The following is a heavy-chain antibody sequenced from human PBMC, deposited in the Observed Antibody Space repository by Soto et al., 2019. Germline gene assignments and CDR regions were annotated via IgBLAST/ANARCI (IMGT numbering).Heavy chain of an antibody. J-gene: IGHJ4*02. D-gene: IGHD2-2*01. Sequence: SETLSLTCTVSGGSISSSSYYWGWIRQPPGKGLEWIGSIYYSGSTYYNPSLKSRVTISVDTSKNQFSLKLSSVTAADTAVYYCARYPALAEYYFEYWGQGTLVTVSS. CDR2: IYYSGST. CDR3: ARYPALAEYYFEY. V-gene: IGHV4-39*01. CDR1: GGSISSSSYY.